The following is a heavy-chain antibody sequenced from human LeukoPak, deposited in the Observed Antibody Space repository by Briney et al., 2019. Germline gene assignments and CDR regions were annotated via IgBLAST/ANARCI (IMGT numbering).Heavy chain of an antibody. CDR3: SREQVYCSSTSCPGDY. CDR2: IRSKAYGGTT. CDR1: GFTFGDYA. V-gene: IGHV3-49*04. Sequence: GGSLRLSCTASGFTFGDYAMSWVRQAPGKGREGGGFIRSKAYGGTTKYAASVKGRFTISRDDSKSIVYLQMNSLKTEDTAVYYCSREQVYCSSTSCPGDYWGQGTLVTVSS. D-gene: IGHD2-2*01. J-gene: IGHJ4*02.